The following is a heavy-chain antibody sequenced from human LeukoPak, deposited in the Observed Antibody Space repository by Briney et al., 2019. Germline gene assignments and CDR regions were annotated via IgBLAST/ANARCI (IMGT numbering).Heavy chain of an antibody. D-gene: IGHD5-18*01. CDR3: AKELNSYGYAFDV. V-gene: IGHV1-46*01. J-gene: IGHJ3*01. CDR1: GYTFIYYD. CDR2: INPYDNST. Sequence: ASVKVSCKASGYTFIYYDMHWVRQAPGQGLEWVGTINPYDNSTNYAQKFQGRVTTTRDMSTSTVYMELNSLRSEDTAVYYCAKELNSYGYAFDVWGQGTMVTVSS.